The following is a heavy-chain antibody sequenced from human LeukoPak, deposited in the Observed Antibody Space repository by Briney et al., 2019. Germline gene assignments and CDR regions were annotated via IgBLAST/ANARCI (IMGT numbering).Heavy chain of an antibody. CDR2: IYPSDSDT. D-gene: IGHD1-26*01. CDR1: EYSFVTYW. V-gene: IGHV5-51*01. J-gene: IGHJ4*02. Sequence: GESLKISCQGSEYSFVTYWIAWLRQMPGKGLEWMGIIYPSDSDTSYSPSFQGQVTISADKSIKTAYLQWSSLKASDTAMYYCARPLQGIVGATGFDYWGQGTQVTVSS. CDR3: ARPLQGIVGATGFDY.